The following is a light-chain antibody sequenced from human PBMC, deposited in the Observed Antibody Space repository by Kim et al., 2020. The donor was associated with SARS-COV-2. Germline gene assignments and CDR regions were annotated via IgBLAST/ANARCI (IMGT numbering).Light chain of an antibody. CDR1: ILRSYY. V-gene: IGLV3-19*01. CDR2: GKN. CDR3: NSRDSNDNVV. J-gene: IGLJ2*01. Sequence: VDLGKTARITCEGDILRSYYATWYQQKPGQAPIVVIYGKNTRPSGIPDRFSGSSSGNTASLTIAGTQAGDEADYYCNSRDSNDNVVVGGGTQLTVL.